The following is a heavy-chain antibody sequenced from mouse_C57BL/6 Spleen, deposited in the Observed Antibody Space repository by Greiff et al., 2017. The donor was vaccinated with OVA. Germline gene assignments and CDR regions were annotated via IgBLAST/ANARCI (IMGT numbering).Heavy chain of an antibody. V-gene: IGHV5-4*01. J-gene: IGHJ2*01. CDR3: AREYYSNYFDY. D-gene: IGHD2-5*01. CDR1: GFTFSSYA. CDR2: ISDGGSYT. Sequence: EVMLVESGGGLVKPGGSLKLSCAASGFTFSSYAMSWFRPTPEKMLEWVATISDGGSYTYYPDNVKGRFTISRDNAKNNLYLQMSHLKSEDTAMYYCAREYYSNYFDYWGQGTTLTVSS.